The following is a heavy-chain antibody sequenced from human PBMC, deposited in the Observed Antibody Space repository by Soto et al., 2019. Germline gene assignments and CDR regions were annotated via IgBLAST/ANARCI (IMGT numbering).Heavy chain of an antibody. Sequence: SATLSLGCTFSGGSISGYYRSWNRQPAGRGRWWIGYIYYSGSTNYNPSLKSRVTISVDAAKNQFSLKLSPVTAADTAVYYCARLKEEEGDFWGGNPTTSYFDYWGQGTLVT. CDR1: GGSISGYY. J-gene: IGHJ4*02. V-gene: IGHV4-59*01. D-gene: IGHD3-3*01. CDR3: ARLKEEEGDFWGGNPTTSYFDY. CDR2: IYYSGST.